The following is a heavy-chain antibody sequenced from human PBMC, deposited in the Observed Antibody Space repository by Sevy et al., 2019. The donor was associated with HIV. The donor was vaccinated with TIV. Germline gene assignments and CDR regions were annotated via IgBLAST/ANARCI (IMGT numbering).Heavy chain of an antibody. J-gene: IGHJ4*02. CDR3: AKVDSSGYYSVSGFDY. CDR2: ISGSGGST. D-gene: IGHD3-22*01. Sequence: GGSLRLSCAASGFTVSSSYMTWVRQPPGKGLEWVSAISGSGGSTYYADSVKGRFTISRDNSKNTLYLQMNSLRAEDTAVYYCAKVDSSGYYSVSGFDYWGQGTLVTVSS. CDR1: GFTVSSSY. V-gene: IGHV3-23*01.